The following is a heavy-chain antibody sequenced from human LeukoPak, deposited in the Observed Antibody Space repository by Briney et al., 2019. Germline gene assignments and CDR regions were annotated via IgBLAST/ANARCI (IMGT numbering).Heavy chain of an antibody. V-gene: IGHV3-30*04. Sequence: PGGSLRLSCAASGFSFRTYSVHWVRQAPGKGLECVAAISYDGGSGHYADSVKGRFIISRDNSKSMLYLQMDSLRVEDTAVYYCARAAYKIVGRHYYYGMDVWGQGTTVTVSS. CDR1: GFSFRTYS. CDR2: ISYDGGSG. D-gene: IGHD1-26*01. J-gene: IGHJ6*02. CDR3: ARAAYKIVGRHYYYGMDV.